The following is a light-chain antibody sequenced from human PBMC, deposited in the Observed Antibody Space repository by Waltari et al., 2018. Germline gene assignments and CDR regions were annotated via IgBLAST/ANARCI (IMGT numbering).Light chain of an antibody. CDR2: WAS. CDR1: QSVLYSSNNKNY. Sequence: DIVMTQSPDSLAVSLGERATLSCKSSQSVLYSSNNKNYLAWYQQKPGTPPKLLIYWASTRESGVPDRFSGSGSGTDFTLTISSLQAEDVAVYYCQQYYSTLTFGGGTKVEIK. J-gene: IGKJ4*01. CDR3: QQYYSTLT. V-gene: IGKV4-1*01.